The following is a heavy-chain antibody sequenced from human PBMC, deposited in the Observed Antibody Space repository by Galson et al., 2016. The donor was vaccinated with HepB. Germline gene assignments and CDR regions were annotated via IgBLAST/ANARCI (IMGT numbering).Heavy chain of an antibody. CDR3: SRAGAAVTTHFDL. CDR2: IGAHNDRT. J-gene: IGHJ5*02. CDR1: GYNFRIFG. D-gene: IGHD4-17*01. Sequence: SVKVSCKASGYNFRIFGITWVRQAPGQGLEWMGWIGAHNDRTNYAPKFQGRVTMTTDTSTSTAYVELRSLKSDDTAVYYCSRAGAAVTTHFDLWGQGTLVSVSS. V-gene: IGHV1-18*01.